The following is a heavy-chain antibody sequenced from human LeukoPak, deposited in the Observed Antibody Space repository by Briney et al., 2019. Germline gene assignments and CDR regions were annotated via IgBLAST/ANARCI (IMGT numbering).Heavy chain of an antibody. V-gene: IGHV3-23*01. J-gene: IGHJ4*02. CDR3: AKDKVVRVTMVRADY. D-gene: IGHD3-10*01. CDR1: GFTFSSYA. CDR2: ISGSGGST. Sequence: GGSLRLSCAASGFTFSSYAMSWVRQAPGKGLEWVSAISGSGGSTYYADSVKGRFTISGDNSKNTLYLQMNSLRAEDTAVYYCAKDKVVRVTMVRADYWGQGTLVTVSS.